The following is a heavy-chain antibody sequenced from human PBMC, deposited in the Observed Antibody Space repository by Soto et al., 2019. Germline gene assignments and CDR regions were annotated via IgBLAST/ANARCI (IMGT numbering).Heavy chain of an antibody. J-gene: IGHJ4*02. CDR1: GGSFSGYY. Sequence: QVQLQQWGAGLLKPSGTLSLTCAVYGGSFSGYYWSWIRQPPGKGLEWIGEINHSGSTNYNPSLKSRVTISVDTSKNQFSLKLSSVTAADTAVYYCAGIAAAASEHFDYWGQGTLVTVSS. CDR3: AGIAAAASEHFDY. CDR2: INHSGST. D-gene: IGHD6-13*01. V-gene: IGHV4-34*01.